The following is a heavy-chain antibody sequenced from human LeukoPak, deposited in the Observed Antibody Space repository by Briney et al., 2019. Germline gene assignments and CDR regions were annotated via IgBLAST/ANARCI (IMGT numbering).Heavy chain of an antibody. CDR1: GFTFSSYV. V-gene: IGHV3-74*01. J-gene: IGHJ6*03. CDR2: INSDGSST. D-gene: IGHD1-26*01. CDR3: ARVSSGSYFGYYYYYMDV. Sequence: GGSLRLSCAVSGFTFSSYVMSWVRQAPGKGLEWVSRINSDGSSTSYADSVKGRFTISRDNAKNTLYLQMNSLRAEDTAVYYCARVSSGSYFGYYYYYMDVWGKGTTVTVSS.